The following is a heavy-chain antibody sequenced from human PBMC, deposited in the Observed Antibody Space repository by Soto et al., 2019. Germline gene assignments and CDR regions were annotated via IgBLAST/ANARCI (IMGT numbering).Heavy chain of an antibody. V-gene: IGHV1-3*01. CDR2: INAGNGNT. CDR1: GYTFTSYA. CDR3: ARDLGGWPDY. Sequence: QVQLVQSGAEVKKPGASVKVSCKASGYTFTSYAIHWVRQAPGQRLEWMGWINAGNGNTKYSQKFQDRVTITRDTSASTAYMQLSSLRSEDTAVYYCARDLGGWPDYWGQGTLVTVSS. J-gene: IGHJ4*02. D-gene: IGHD6-19*01.